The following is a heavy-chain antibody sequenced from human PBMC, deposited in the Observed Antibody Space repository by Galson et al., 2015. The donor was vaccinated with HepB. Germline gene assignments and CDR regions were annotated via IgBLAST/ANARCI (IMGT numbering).Heavy chain of an antibody. V-gene: IGHV4-59*11. CDR3: AREADDYGDYVKAYDA. Sequence: SLTCTVSGASINYHYWTWIRQPPGKALEWIGYIFYLGNTNYNPSLKGRLTISVDTSKAQVYLELTSVTAADTAVYYCAREADDYGDYVKAYDAWGQGTMVTVS. J-gene: IGHJ3*01. D-gene: IGHD4-17*01. CDR2: IFYLGNT. CDR1: GASINYHY.